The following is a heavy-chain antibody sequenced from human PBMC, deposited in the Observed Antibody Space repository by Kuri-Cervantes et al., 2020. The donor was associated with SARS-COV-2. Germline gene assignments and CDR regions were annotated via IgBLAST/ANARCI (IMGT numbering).Heavy chain of an antibody. CDR3: TTEGGSGAYYDFWSGYQSFDY. J-gene: IGHJ4*02. Sequence: GESLKISCTASGFTFGDYAMSWVRQAPGKGLEWVGFIRSKAYGGTTEYAASVKGRFTISRDDSKSIAYLQMNSLKTEDTAVYYCTTEGGSGAYYDFWSGYQSFDYWGQGTLVTVSS. CDR1: GFTFGDYA. CDR2: IRSKAYGGTT. D-gene: IGHD3-3*01. V-gene: IGHV3-49*04.